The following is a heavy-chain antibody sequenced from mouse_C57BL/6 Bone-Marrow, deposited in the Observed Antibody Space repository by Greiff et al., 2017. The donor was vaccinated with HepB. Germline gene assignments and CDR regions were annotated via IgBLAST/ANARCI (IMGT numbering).Heavy chain of an antibody. CDR2: IDPENGDT. Sequence: EVQRVEPGAELVRPGASVKLSCTASGFNIKDDYMHWVKQRPEQGLEWIGWIDPENGDTEYASKFQGKATITADTSSNTAYLQLSSLTSEDTAVYYCTTPLTTRYFDVWGTGTTVTVSS. CDR3: TTPLTTRYFDV. J-gene: IGHJ1*03. D-gene: IGHD2-12*01. CDR1: GFNIKDDY. V-gene: IGHV14-4*01.